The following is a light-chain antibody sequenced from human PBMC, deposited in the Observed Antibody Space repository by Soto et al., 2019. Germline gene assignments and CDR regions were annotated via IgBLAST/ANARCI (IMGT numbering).Light chain of an antibody. Sequence: QSALTQPRSVSGSPGQSVTISCTGTSSDVGGFNSVSWYQQHPGKAPKLMIYDVNKRPSGVPDRFSGSKSGSTAFLTISGLQAEDEADYYCCSYAGSYSYAFATGTKLTVL. V-gene: IGLV2-11*01. CDR1: SSDVGGFNS. CDR3: CSYAGSYSYA. J-gene: IGLJ1*01. CDR2: DVN.